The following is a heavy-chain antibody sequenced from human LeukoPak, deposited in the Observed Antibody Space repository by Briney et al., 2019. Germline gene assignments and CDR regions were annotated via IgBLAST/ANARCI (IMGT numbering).Heavy chain of an antibody. V-gene: IGHV3-23*01. Sequence: GGSLRLSCAASGFTFSSYAMSWVRQAPGKGLEWVSAISGSGGSTYYADSVKGRFTISRGNSKNTLYLQMSSLRAEDTAVYYCAKDSSSWYYFDYWGQGTLVTVSS. CDR3: AKDSSSWYYFDY. D-gene: IGHD6-13*01. CDR1: GFTFSSYA. J-gene: IGHJ4*02. CDR2: ISGSGGST.